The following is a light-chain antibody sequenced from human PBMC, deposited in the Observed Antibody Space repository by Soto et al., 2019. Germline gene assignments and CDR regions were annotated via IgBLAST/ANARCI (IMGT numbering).Light chain of an antibody. CDR3: SSYTSSTSWV. Sequence: QSVLTQPASVSGSPGQSIIISCRGTSSDVGAYNYVSWYQHHPGKAPKLMIYEVNNRPSGVSNRFSGSKSGNTASLTISGLQAEDEADYYCSSYTSSTSWVFGGGTKVTVL. CDR2: EVN. J-gene: IGLJ3*02. V-gene: IGLV2-14*01. CDR1: SSDVGAYNY.